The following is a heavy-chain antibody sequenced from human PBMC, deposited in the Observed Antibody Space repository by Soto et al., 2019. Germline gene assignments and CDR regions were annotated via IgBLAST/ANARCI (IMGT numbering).Heavy chain of an antibody. CDR1: GFTFSSYA. V-gene: IGHV3-23*01. J-gene: IGHJ4*02. CDR2: ISGSGGST. D-gene: IGHD4-17*01. Sequence: GGSLRLSCAASGFTFSSYAMSWVRQAPGKGLEWVSGISGSGGSTYYADSVKGRFTISRDNAKNMLYLQMNSLRAEDTAVYYCAKGAYGDPWYYFDYWGQGTLVTVSS. CDR3: AKGAYGDPWYYFDY.